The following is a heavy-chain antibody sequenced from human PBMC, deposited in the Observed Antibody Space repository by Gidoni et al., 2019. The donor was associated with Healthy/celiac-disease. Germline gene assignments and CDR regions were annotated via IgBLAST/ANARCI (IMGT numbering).Heavy chain of an antibody. V-gene: IGHV3-30-3*01. D-gene: IGHD4-17*01. CDR1: GFTLSSYA. Sequence: QVQLVESGGGVVQPGRSLRLSCAASGFTLSSYAMHWVRQAPGKGLEWVAVISYDGSNKYYADSVKGRFTISRDNSKNTLYLQMNSLRAEDTAVYYCAREGYGGNPNAFDIWGQGTMVTVSS. J-gene: IGHJ3*02. CDR3: AREGYGGNPNAFDI. CDR2: ISYDGSNK.